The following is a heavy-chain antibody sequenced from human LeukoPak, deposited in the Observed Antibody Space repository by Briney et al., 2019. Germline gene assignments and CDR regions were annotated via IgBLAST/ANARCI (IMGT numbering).Heavy chain of an antibody. J-gene: IGHJ4*02. Sequence: GGSLRLSCAASGFTFSSYGMHWVRQAPGKGLEWVAVISYDGSNKYYADSVKGRFTISRGNAKNSLYLQMNSLRAEDTAVYYCARDGEIFDYWGQGTLVAVSS. CDR2: ISYDGSNK. V-gene: IGHV3-30*12. CDR3: ARDGEIFDY. CDR1: GFTFSSYG.